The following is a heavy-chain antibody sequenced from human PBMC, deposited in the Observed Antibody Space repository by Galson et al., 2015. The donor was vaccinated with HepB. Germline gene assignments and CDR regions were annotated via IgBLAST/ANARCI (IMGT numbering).Heavy chain of an antibody. J-gene: IGHJ4*02. D-gene: IGHD3-16*01. Sequence: SLRLSCAASGFTFYVYTMNWVRQAPGKGLEWVSAVRGSGTGTFYADSVRGRFTISRDDSKNTVTLQLNNLRVEDTAIYYCAKDSGFGGEDYWGQGILVIVSS. CDR3: AKDSGFGGEDY. CDR1: GFTFYVYT. V-gene: IGHV3-23*01. CDR2: VRGSGTGT.